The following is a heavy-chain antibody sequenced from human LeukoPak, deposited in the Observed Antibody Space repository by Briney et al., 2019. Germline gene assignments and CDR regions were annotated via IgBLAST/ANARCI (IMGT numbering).Heavy chain of an antibody. CDR3: ARERGIAVSNRRESYFVY. CDR2: INPTGGST. V-gene: IGHV1-46*01. J-gene: IGHJ4*02. D-gene: IGHD6-19*01. Sequence: SVKVSCNASGYTFTGYYMHWVRQAPGQGLEWMGIINPTGGSTSYAQKFQGRVTMTRDTSTSTVYMELSSLRSEDTAVYYCARERGIAVSNRRESYFVYWGQGTLVTVSS. CDR1: GYTFTGYY.